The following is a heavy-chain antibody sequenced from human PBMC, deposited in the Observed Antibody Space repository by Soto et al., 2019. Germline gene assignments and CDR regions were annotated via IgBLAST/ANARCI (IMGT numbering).Heavy chain of an antibody. V-gene: IGHV1-2*04. J-gene: IGHJ6*04. D-gene: IGHD6-19*01. CDR1: GYTFTGYY. CDR3: ARDLQITTWVPDSSGWGYYYNGRGV. Sequence: ASVKVSCKASGYTFTGYYMHWVRQAPGQGLEWMGWINPNSGGTNYAQKFQGWVTMTRDTSISTAYMELSRLRSDDTAVYYCARDLQITTWVPDSSGWGYYYNGRGVWGKGSTVTVSS. CDR2: INPNSGGT.